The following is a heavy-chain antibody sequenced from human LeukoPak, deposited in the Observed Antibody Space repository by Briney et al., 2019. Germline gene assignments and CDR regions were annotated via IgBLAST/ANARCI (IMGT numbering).Heavy chain of an antibody. Sequence: PGGSLRLSCVASGFTFSTSAMSWVRQVPGKGLGWVSVVAYDSRTTYYADSVKGRFTISRDNSKNTLYLQMNSLRAEDTAVYYCARDDCSSTSCYGDYYGMDVWGQGTTVTVSS. CDR1: GFTFSTSA. CDR2: VAYDSRTT. CDR3: ARDDCSSTSCYGDYYGMDV. D-gene: IGHD2-2*01. V-gene: IGHV3-23*01. J-gene: IGHJ6*02.